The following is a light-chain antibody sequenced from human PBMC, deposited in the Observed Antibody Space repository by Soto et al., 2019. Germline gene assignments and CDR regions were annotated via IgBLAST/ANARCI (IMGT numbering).Light chain of an antibody. J-gene: IGKJ2*01. CDR1: QSVSSY. Sequence: EIVLTQSPATLSLSPGERATLSCRASQSVSSYLAWYQQKPGQAPRLLIYDASNRATGIPARFSGSGSGTDFTLTISSLEPEDFAVYYCQQRSNWPRNTFGQGTKPEIK. V-gene: IGKV3-11*01. CDR2: DAS. CDR3: QQRSNWPRNT.